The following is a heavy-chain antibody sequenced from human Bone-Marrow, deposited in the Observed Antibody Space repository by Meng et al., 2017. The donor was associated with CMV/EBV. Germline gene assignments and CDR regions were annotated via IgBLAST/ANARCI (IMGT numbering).Heavy chain of an antibody. CDR1: GFTFSSYS. D-gene: IGHD2-2*01. J-gene: IGHJ4*02. CDR2: ISSSSSYI. Sequence: GESLKISCAASGFTFSSYSMNWVRQAPGKGLEWVSSISSSSSYIYYADSVKGRFTISRDNSKNTLYLQMNSLRAEDTAVYYCAREELGYCSSTSCYWFDYWGQGTLVTVSS. CDR3: AREELGYCSSTSCYWFDY. V-gene: IGHV3-21*01.